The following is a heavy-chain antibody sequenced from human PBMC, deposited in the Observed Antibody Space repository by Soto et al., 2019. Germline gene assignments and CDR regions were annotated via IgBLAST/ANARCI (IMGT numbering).Heavy chain of an antibody. CDR2: IINSDGSST. V-gene: IGHV3-74*01. CDR3: AKDLLEWLLRHSGDFGS. Sequence: GGSLRLSCAASGFTFSNSWMTWVRQAPGKGLEWVSDIINSDGSSTSYADSVKGRFTISRDNAKNTLYLQMNSLRAEDTAVYYCAKDLLEWLLRHSGDFGSWGKGTLVTVSS. J-gene: IGHJ4*02. D-gene: IGHD3-3*01. CDR1: GFTFSNSW.